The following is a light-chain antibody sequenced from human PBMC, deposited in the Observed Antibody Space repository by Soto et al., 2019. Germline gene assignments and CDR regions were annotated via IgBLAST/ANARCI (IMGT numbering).Light chain of an antibody. Sequence: STLCLYLGVRVPIAFRPSQSISSYLNWYQQKPGKAPKLLIYAASSLQSVVPARFSVSGSGTDFTLTISSLHPVKFATYYCQRRYRTPVTCGQGTRLEIK. CDR3: QRRYRTPVT. V-gene: IGKV1-39*01. CDR2: AAS. CDR1: QSISSY. J-gene: IGKJ5*01.